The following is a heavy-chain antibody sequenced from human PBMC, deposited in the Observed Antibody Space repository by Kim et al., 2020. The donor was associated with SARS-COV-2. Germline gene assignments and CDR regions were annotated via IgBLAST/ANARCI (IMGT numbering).Heavy chain of an antibody. CDR3: ASGEFDF. J-gene: IGHJ4*02. CDR1: GFTFSTYW. CDR2: ITSDGSIT. V-gene: IGHV3-74*01. Sequence: GGSLRLSCAASGFTFSTYWMHWVRQAPGKGLVWVSRITSDGSITIYADSVKGRSTISRDNAKNTLYLQMNSLRAEDTAVYYCASGEFDFWGQGTLVTVSS.